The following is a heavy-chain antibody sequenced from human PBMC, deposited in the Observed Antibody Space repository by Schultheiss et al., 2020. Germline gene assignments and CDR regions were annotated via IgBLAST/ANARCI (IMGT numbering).Heavy chain of an antibody. V-gene: IGHV3-21*05. CDR1: GFTFSSYS. CDR2: ISSSRSYI. CDR3: AKRVSDY. Sequence: GGSLRLSCAASGFTFSSYSMNWVRQAPGKGLEWVSYISSSRSYIYYADSVKGRFTISRDNSKNTLYLQMNSLRAEDTAVYYCAKRVSDYWGQGTLVTVSS. J-gene: IGHJ4*02.